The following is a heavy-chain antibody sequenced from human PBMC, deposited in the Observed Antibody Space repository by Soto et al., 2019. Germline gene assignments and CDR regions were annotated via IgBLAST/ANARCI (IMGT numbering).Heavy chain of an antibody. Sequence: QVQLQESGPGLVKPSGTLSLTCAVSGGSISSSNWWSWVRQPPGKGLEWIGEIYHSGSTNYNPSRKRRFAISEDTSKNQFSLKLSSVTAAATAVYYCARSVVVAGTIYWFDPWGQGTLVTVSS. CDR2: IYHSGST. CDR3: ARSVVVAGTIYWFDP. J-gene: IGHJ5*02. V-gene: IGHV4-4*02. CDR1: GGSISSSNW. D-gene: IGHD2-15*01.